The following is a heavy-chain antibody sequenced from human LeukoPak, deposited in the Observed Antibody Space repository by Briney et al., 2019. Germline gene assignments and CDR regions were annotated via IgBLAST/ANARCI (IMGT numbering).Heavy chain of an antibody. CDR3: ARDLKDDGLGAGGSLDF. V-gene: IGHV1-2*02. D-gene: IGHD3-16*01. CDR1: GYTFTSNY. Sequence: GASVKVSCRAFGYTFTSNYVHWVRQAPGQGLEWVGWIDPNNGGTYYAQHFQGRVTMTRDTSITTAYMELDSLTSDDPAVYYCARDLKDDGLGAGGSLDFWGQGPRVTVPS. J-gene: IGHJ4*02. CDR2: IDPNNGGT.